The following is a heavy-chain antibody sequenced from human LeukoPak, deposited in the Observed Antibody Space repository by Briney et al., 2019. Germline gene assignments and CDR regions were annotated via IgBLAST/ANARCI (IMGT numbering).Heavy chain of an antibody. CDR2: IYYSGST. CDR1: GGSISSSSYS. CDR3: ARRIAAAGLGYYFDY. V-gene: IGHV4-61*01. J-gene: IGHJ4*02. Sequence: SETLSLTCTVSGGSISSSSYSWSWIRQPPGKGLEWIGYIYYSGSTNYNPSLKSRVTISVDTSKNQFSLKLSSVTAADTAVYYCARRIAAAGLGYYFDYWGQGTLVTVSS. D-gene: IGHD6-13*01.